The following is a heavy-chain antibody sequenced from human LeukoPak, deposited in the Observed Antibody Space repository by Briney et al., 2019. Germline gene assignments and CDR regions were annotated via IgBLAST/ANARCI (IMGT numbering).Heavy chain of an antibody. J-gene: IGHJ5*02. CDR1: GGSITSDISY. CDR2: IHNSRGT. D-gene: IGHD4-23*01. CDR3: GKVGGNSNS. Sequence: ASETLSLTCTVSGGSITSDISYWNWIRQHPGKGLEWIGSIHNSRGTSYNPSLESRLTISVDTSENQFFLKMSYVTAADTAMYYCGKVGGNSNSWGQGTLVTVSS. V-gene: IGHV4-31*03.